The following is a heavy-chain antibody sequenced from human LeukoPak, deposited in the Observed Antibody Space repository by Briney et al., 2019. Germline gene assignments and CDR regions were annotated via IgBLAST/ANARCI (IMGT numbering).Heavy chain of an antibody. CDR3: ARAGMDSRGYYQGFDY. CDR2: ISYDGSNK. Sequence: GRSLRLSCAASGFTFSSYGMHWVRQAPGKGLEWVAVISYDGSNKYYADSMKGRFTISRDNSKNTLYLQMNSLRAEDTALYYCARAGMDSRGYYQGFDYWGQGTLVTVSS. D-gene: IGHD3-22*01. V-gene: IGHV3-30*03. J-gene: IGHJ4*02. CDR1: GFTFSSYG.